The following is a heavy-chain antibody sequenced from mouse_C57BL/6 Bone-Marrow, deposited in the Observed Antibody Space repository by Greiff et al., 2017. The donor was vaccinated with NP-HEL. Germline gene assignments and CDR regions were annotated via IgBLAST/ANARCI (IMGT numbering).Heavy chain of an antibody. D-gene: IGHD2-1*01. Sequence: VQLQQPGAELVMPGASVKLSCKASGYTFTSYWMHWVKQRPGQGLEWIGEIDPSDSYTTYNQKFKGKSTLTVDKSSSTAYMQLSSLTSEDSAVYYCARSDGNYDDYWGQGTTLTVSS. J-gene: IGHJ2*01. V-gene: IGHV1-69*01. CDR3: ARSDGNYDDY. CDR1: GYTFTSYW. CDR2: IDPSDSYT.